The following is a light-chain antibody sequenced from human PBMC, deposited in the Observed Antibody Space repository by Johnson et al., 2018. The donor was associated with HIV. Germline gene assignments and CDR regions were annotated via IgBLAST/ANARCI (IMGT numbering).Light chain of an antibody. CDR1: SSNIGNNY. CDR3: GTWENSLSGYV. CDR2: ENN. J-gene: IGLJ1*01. Sequence: QSVLTQPPSVSAAPGQKVTISCSGSSSNIGNNYVSWYQQLPGTAPKLLIYENNKRPSGIPDRFSGSKSGTSATLGITGLQTGDEADYYCGTWENSLSGYVFGTGTKVTGL. V-gene: IGLV1-51*02.